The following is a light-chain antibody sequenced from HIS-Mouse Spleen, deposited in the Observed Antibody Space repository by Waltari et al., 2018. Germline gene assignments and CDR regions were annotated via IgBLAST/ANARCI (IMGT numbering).Light chain of an antibody. V-gene: IGLV2-14*01. CDR3: SSYTSSSTYV. CDR2: EVS. J-gene: IGLJ1*01. CDR1: SSDGGSYNY. Sequence: QSALTQPASVSGSPGQSITISCTGTSSDGGSYNYVSWYQQHPGKAPKLMIYEVSNRPSGVSNRFSGSKSGNTASLTISGLQAEDEADYYCSSYTSSSTYVFGTGTKVTVL.